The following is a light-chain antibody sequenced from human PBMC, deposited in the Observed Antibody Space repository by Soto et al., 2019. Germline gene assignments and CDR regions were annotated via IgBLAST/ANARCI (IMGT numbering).Light chain of an antibody. CDR2: AAS. CDR1: QSISSY. J-gene: IGKJ1*01. CDR3: QQSYSTLWT. V-gene: IGKV1-39*01. Sequence: DIQMTQSPLSLSASVGDRVTITCRASQSISSYLNWYQQKPGKAPKLLIYAASSLQSGVPSRFSGSGSGTDFTLTISSLQPEDFATYYCQQSYSTLWTFGQGTKVDIK.